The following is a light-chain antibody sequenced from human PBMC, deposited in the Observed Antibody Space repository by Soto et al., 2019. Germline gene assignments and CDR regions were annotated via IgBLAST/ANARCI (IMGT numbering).Light chain of an antibody. CDR1: QSVSSSY. CDR3: QQYNNWPPIT. CDR2: GAS. V-gene: IGKV3-15*01. Sequence: EIVLTQSPGTLSLSPGERATLSCRASQSVSSSYLAWYQQKPGQAPRLLIYGASTRATGIPARFSGSVSGTEFTLTISSLQSEDFAVYYCQQYNNWPPITFGQGTRLEI. J-gene: IGKJ5*01.